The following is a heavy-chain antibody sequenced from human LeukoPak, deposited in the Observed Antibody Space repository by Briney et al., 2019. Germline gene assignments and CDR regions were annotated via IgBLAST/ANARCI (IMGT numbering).Heavy chain of an antibody. D-gene: IGHD5-18*01. Sequence: SQTLSLTCTVSGGLISSGGYYWSWIPQHPGKGLEWIGYICYSGSTYYNPSLKSRVTISVDTSKNQFSLKLSSVTATDTAVYYCARKEPAMVSYYYYGMDVWGQGTTVTVSS. V-gene: IGHV4-31*03. CDR1: GGLISSGGYY. CDR3: ARKEPAMVSYYYYGMDV. J-gene: IGHJ6*02. CDR2: ICYSGST.